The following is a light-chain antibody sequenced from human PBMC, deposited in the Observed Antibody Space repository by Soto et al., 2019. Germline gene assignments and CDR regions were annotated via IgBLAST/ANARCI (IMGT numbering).Light chain of an antibody. V-gene: IGKV3-11*01. Sequence: EVGLPQSHTTLSLSPGERATLSCMASQSVGSYVAWYQQKPGQAPRLLISDASNRAAGIPARFSGSGSGTDFPLTISSLEPEDFAIYYCQQRSNWPLFPFGPGTKVDIK. J-gene: IGKJ3*01. CDR2: DAS. CDR1: QSVGSY. CDR3: QQRSNWPLFP.